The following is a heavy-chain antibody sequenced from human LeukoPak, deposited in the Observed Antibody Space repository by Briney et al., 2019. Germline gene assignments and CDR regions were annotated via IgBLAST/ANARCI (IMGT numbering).Heavy chain of an antibody. CDR3: ARVLLRGVPGLDY. J-gene: IGHJ4*02. CDR1: GFTFRSYE. V-gene: IGHV3-48*01. D-gene: IGHD3-10*01. CDR2: ISSSSGII. Sequence: GGSLRLSCAASGFTFRSYEMNWVRQAPGKGLEWVSYISSSSGIIYADSVRGRFTISRDNAKNSLYLQMNSLRDEDTAVYYCARVLLRGVPGLDYWGQGTLVTVSS.